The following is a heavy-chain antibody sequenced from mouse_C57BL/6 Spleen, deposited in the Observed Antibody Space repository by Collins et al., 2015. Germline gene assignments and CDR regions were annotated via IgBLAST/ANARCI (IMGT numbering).Heavy chain of an antibody. CDR2: INTYSGVP. V-gene: IGHV9-3*01. Sequence: QIQLVQSGPELKKPGETVKISCKASGYTFTTYGMSWVKQAPGKGLKWMGWINTYSGVPTYADDFKGRFAFSLETSASTAYLQINNLKNEDTATYFCASKPDPCGNSWFAYWGQGTLVTVSA. D-gene: IGHD2-1*01. CDR1: GYTFTTYG. J-gene: IGHJ3*01. CDR3: ASKPDPCGNSWFAY.